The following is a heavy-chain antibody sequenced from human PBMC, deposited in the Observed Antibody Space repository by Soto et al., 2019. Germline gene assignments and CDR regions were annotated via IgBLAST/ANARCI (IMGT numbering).Heavy chain of an antibody. CDR3: ARDPVRCGSLVPAACYYYYYYGMDV. D-gene: IGHD2-2*01. V-gene: IGHV3-30-3*01. CDR1: GFTFSSSA. J-gene: IGHJ6*02. CDR2: ISYDGSNK. Sequence: PVGSLRLSCTDSGFTFSSSAMPWCSQAPGKGLAWVAVISYDGSNKYYADSVKGRFTISRDNSKNTLYLQMNSLRAEDTAVYYCARDPVRCGSLVPAACYYYYYYGMDVWGQGTTVTVSS.